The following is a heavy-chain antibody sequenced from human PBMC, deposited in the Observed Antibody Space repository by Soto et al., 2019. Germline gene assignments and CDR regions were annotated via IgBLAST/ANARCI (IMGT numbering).Heavy chain of an antibody. CDR2: IYYSGST. D-gene: IGHD3-22*01. CDR1: GDSISTSSYY. CDR3: SSMHYSSGYYYSDY. Sequence: PSETLSLTCTVSGDSISTSSYYWGWIRQPPGKGLEWIGSIYYSGSTYYNPSLKSRVTISIDSSKNQFSLKLSSVTAADTSVYYCSSMHYSSGYYYSDYWGQGTLVTVSS. V-gene: IGHV4-39*01. J-gene: IGHJ4*02.